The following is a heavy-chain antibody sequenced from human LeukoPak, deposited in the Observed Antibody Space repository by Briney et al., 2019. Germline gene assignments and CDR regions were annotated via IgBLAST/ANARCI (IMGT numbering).Heavy chain of an antibody. CDR3: AKPGGVVPEGSFQH. V-gene: IGHV3-23*01. Sequence: SGGSLRLSCAASGFTFSSYAMPWVRQAPGRGLEWVSGISGSGGTTNYADPVKGRFTISRDNSKNTMYLQMNSLRAEDTAVYYCAKPGGVVPEGSFQHWGQGTLVTVSS. D-gene: IGHD2-2*01. J-gene: IGHJ1*01. CDR2: ISGSGGTT. CDR1: GFTFSSYA.